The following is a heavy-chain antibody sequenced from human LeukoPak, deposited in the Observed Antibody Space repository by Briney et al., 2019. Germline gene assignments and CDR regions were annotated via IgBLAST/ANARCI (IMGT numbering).Heavy chain of an antibody. CDR2: ISYDGSKK. CDR3: ARARMTGYYRGAFDI. Sequence: PGGSLRLSCAASGFTFSSYAMHWVRQAPGKGLEWVAVISYDGSKKYYADSVKGRFTISRDNSKNTLYLQMNSLRAEDTAVYYCARARMTGYYRGAFDIWGQGTMVTVSS. CDR1: GFTFSSYA. V-gene: IGHV3-30*04. D-gene: IGHD3-9*01. J-gene: IGHJ3*02.